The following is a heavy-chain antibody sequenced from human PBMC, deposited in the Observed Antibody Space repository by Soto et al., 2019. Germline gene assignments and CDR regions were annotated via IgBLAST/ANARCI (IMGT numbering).Heavy chain of an antibody. D-gene: IGHD5-12*01. V-gene: IGHV1-69*16. CDR3: ATDVIVANIIGRWFES. Sequence: QVQLVQSGAEVRKPGSSVKVSCKASGDTFSNDIISWVRQAPGQGLEWMGGIVPLLGTTHYAQKFQGRLTISADGSTSTAYMEMHSLTSEDTAVYYCATDVIVANIIGRWFESWGQGTLVTVSS. CDR2: IVPLLGTT. CDR1: GDTFSNDI. J-gene: IGHJ5*01.